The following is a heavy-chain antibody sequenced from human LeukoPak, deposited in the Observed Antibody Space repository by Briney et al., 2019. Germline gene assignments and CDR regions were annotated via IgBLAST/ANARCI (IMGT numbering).Heavy chain of an antibody. D-gene: IGHD5-24*01. V-gene: IGHV4-4*07. CDR2: IYTSGNT. Sequence: SETLSLTCTVSGGSISSYYWSWIRQPAGKGLEWIGRIYTSGNTNYNPSLKSRVTMSVDTSKNQFSLKLSSVTAADTAVYYCAREGDGYMGYAFDIWGQGTMVTVSS. CDR3: AREGDGYMGYAFDI. CDR1: GGSISSYY. J-gene: IGHJ3*02.